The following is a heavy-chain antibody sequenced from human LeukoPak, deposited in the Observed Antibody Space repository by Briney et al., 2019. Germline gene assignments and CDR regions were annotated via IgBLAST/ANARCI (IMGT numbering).Heavy chain of an antibody. V-gene: IGHV4-30-2*01. CDR2: IYHSGST. CDR1: GGSISSGGYY. Sequence: SETLSLTCTVSGGSISSGGYYWSWIRQPPGKGLEWIGYIYHSGSTYYNPSLKSRVTISVDTSKNQFSLKLSSVTAADTAVYYCARGEMATITDWGQGTLVTVSS. CDR3: ARGEMATITD. D-gene: IGHD5-24*01. J-gene: IGHJ4*02.